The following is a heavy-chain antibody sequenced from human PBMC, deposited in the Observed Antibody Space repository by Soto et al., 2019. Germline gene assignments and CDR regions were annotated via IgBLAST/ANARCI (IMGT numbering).Heavy chain of an antibody. Sequence: EVQLVESGGGLVKPGGSLRLSCAASGFTFSSYSMNWVRQAPGKGLEWVSSISSSSSYIYYADSVKGRFTISRDNAKNSLYLQMNSLRAEDTAVYYCARVGAVAGTGDYWGQGTLVIVSS. V-gene: IGHV3-21*01. J-gene: IGHJ4*02. CDR1: GFTFSSYS. D-gene: IGHD6-19*01. CDR3: ARVGAVAGTGDY. CDR2: ISSSSSYI.